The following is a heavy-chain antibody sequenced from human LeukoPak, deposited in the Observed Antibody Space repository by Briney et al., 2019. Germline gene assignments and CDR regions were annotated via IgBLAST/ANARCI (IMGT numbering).Heavy chain of an antibody. V-gene: IGHV1-24*01. D-gene: IGHD3-10*01. J-gene: IGHJ4*02. Sequence: ASVKVSCKVSGYTLTELSMHWVRQAPGKGLEWMGGFDPEDGETIYAQKFQRRVTMTEDTSTDTAYMELSSLRSEDTAVYYCATGNWRRWFGEPPFDYWGQGTLVTVSS. CDR1: GYTLTELS. CDR3: ATGNWRRWFGEPPFDY. CDR2: FDPEDGET.